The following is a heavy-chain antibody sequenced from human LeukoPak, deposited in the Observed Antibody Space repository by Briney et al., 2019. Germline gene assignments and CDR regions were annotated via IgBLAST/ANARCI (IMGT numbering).Heavy chain of an antibody. CDR2: ISAYNVNT. CDR3: ARLPVLRDAFDI. V-gene: IGHV1-18*01. J-gene: IGHJ3*02. Sequence: ASVKAFCKASCYTFTSYGISLVRQAPGQGLEGMGWISAYNVNTNYAQKLQGRVTMTTDTSTSPAYTELRRPRSDGTAVYYCARLPVLRDAFDIWGQGKMVTVSS. D-gene: IGHD1-1*01. CDR1: CYTFTSYG.